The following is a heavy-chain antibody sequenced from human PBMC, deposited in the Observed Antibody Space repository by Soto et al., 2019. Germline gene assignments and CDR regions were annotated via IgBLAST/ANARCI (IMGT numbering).Heavy chain of an antibody. D-gene: IGHD2-8*01. J-gene: IGHJ4*02. CDR1: GYTFTDYY. Sequence: QVQMVQSGAEVKKPGDSVKVSCKASGYTFTDYYMHWVRQAPGQGFEWVGGINPESGNPKYVPKFQGRVTVNRDTSTSTAYVELNRLTSDDTAVYYCASEDCKNTNCLKGFDYWGQGTLVTASS. V-gene: IGHV1-2*02. CDR2: INPESGNP. CDR3: ASEDCKNTNCLKGFDY.